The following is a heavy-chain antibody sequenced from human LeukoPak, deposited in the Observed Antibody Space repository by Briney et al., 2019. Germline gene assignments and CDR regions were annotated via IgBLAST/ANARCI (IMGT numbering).Heavy chain of an antibody. CDR1: GYTFTGYY. V-gene: IGHV1-2*02. CDR3: ASANYYDSSGEDY. J-gene: IGHJ4*02. Sequence: ASVKVSCKASGYTFTGYYIHWVRQAPGQGLEWMGWINPNSGGTNYVQKFQGRVTMTRDTSISTAYMELSRLRSDDTAVYYCASANYYDSSGEDYWGQGTLVTVSS. CDR2: INPNSGGT. D-gene: IGHD3-22*01.